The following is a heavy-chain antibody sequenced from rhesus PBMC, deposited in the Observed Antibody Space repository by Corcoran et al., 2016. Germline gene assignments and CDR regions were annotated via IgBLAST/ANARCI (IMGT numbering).Heavy chain of an antibody. CDR2: ISGSGGNT. Sequence: QLQLQESGPGLVKPSETLSLTCPVSGGSISSDSWRWLLQPPGKGLEWIGRISGSGGNTDYNPSLKSRVTISIATSKNQFSLRLRSVTAADTAVYYCARTTELGIPFDYWGQGVQVTVSS. V-gene: IGHV4-173*01. CDR1: GGSISSDS. J-gene: IGHJ4*01. CDR3: ARTTELGIPFDY. D-gene: IGHD5-42*01.